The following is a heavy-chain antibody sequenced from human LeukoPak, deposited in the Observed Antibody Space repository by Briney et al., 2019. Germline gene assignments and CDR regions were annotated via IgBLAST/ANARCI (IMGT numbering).Heavy chain of an antibody. J-gene: IGHJ6*02. CDR3: AKTPEVVVAASYGMDV. V-gene: IGHV3-74*01. CDR1: GFTFSSYW. D-gene: IGHD2-15*01. CDR2: INSDGSST. Sequence: GGSLRLSCAASGFTFSSYWMHWVRQAPGKGLVWVSRINSDGSSTSYADSVKGRFTISRDNSKNTLYLQMNSLRAEDTAVYYCAKTPEVVVAASYGMDVWGQGTTVTVSS.